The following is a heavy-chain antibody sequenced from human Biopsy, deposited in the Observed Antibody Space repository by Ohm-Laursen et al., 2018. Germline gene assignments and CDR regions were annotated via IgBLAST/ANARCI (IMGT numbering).Heavy chain of an antibody. D-gene: IGHD3/OR15-3a*01. CDR2: IYPNNGAT. Sequence: GSSVKVSCKAPADSFVGYDIHWVRQAPGQGLEWMGSIYPNNGATKNAQKFQGRVTMTRDTSINTAFMELKSLRSDDTAVYYCARDLVDWTVPSWGQGTLVIVSS. J-gene: IGHJ4*02. V-gene: IGHV1-2*02. CDR1: ADSFVGYD. CDR3: ARDLVDWTVPS.